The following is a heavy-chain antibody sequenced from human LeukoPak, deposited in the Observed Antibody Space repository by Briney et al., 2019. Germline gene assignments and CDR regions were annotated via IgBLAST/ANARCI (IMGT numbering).Heavy chain of an antibody. V-gene: IGHV3-23*01. CDR3: AKASAGYSSSF. Sequence: GGSLRLSCAASGFTFSSYAMSWVRQAPGKGLEWVSTISGSGGSTYYVDSVKGRFTISRDNSKNTLYLQMNSLRAEDTAVYYCAKASAGYSSSFWGQGTLVTVSS. CDR1: GFTFSSYA. D-gene: IGHD6-6*01. J-gene: IGHJ4*02. CDR2: ISGSGGST.